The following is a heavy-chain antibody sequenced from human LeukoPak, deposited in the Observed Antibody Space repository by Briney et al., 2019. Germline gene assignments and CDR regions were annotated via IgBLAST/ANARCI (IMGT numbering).Heavy chain of an antibody. CDR1: GGTFSSYT. D-gene: IGHD5-24*01. CDR2: IIPILGIA. V-gene: IGHV1-69*02. Sequence: SVKVSCKASGGTFSSYTISWVRQAPGQGFEWMGRIIPILGIANYAQKFQGRVTITADKSTSTAYMELSSLRSEDTAVYYCARGSLGRDGYNYDYWGQGTLVTVSS. J-gene: IGHJ4*02. CDR3: ARGSLGRDGYNYDY.